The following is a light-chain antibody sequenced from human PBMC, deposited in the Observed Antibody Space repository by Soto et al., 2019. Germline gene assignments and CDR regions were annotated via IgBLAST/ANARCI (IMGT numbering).Light chain of an antibody. CDR3: QHFKSLPIT. CDR1: QSISIY. J-gene: IGKJ5*01. V-gene: IGKV1-39*01. Sequence: DIQMTQSPSSLSASLGDRVTITCRASQSISIYLNWYQQKPGKAPKLLIYAASSLQSGVPSRFSGSGSGTDFTLTISSLQPEDFATYYCQHFKSLPITFGQGTRLEIK. CDR2: AAS.